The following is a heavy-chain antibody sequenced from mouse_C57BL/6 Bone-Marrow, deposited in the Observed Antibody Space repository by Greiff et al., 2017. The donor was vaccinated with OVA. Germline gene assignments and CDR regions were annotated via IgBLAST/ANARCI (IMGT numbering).Heavy chain of an antibody. CDR3: AVELRLRYY. CDR2: INPYNGGT. D-gene: IGHD3-2*02. Sequence: VQLQQSGPVLVKPGASVKMSCKASGYSFTDYYMNWVKQSHGKSLEWLGVINPYNGGTSYNQKFKGKATLTVDKSSSTAYMELNSLTSEDSAVYSWAVELRLRYYWGKGTTLTVPS. CDR1: GYSFTDYY. V-gene: IGHV1-19*01. J-gene: IGHJ2*01.